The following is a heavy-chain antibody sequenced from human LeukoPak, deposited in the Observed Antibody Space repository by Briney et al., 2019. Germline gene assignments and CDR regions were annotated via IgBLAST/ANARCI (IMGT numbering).Heavy chain of an antibody. D-gene: IGHD3-10*01. J-gene: IGHJ4*02. CDR1: GFSFSDYW. CDR2: ISYDGSNK. CDR3: AKDSHDTMVRGVIGY. Sequence: PGGSLRLSCAASGFSFSDYWMSWVRQAPGKGLEWVAVISYDGSNKYYADSVKGRFTISRDNSKNTLYLQMNSLRAEDTAVYYCAKDSHDTMVRGVIGYWGQGTLVTVSS. V-gene: IGHV3-30*18.